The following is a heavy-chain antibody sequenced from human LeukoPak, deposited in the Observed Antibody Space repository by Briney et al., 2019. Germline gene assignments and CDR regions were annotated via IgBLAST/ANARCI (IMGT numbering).Heavy chain of an antibody. Sequence: GGSLRLSCAASGFTVSSNYMSLVRQAPGKGLEWVSVIYNGGNTYYSDSVKGRFTISRDNSKNTLYLQMNSLRAEDTAVYYCARDGRGYPYWGQGTLVTVSS. CDR3: ARDGRGYPY. CDR2: IYNGGNT. D-gene: IGHD5-18*01. CDR1: GFTVSSNY. V-gene: IGHV3-53*01. J-gene: IGHJ4*02.